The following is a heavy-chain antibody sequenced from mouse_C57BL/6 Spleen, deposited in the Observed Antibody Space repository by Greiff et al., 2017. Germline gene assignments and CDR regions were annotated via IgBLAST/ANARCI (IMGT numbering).Heavy chain of an antibody. D-gene: IGHD1-1*01. J-gene: IGHJ4*01. CDR3: ARSDTTVVAHYYAMDY. CDR1: GFNIKNTY. Sequence: VQLQQSVAELVRPGASVKLSCTASGFNIKNTYMPWVKQRPEQGLEWIGRIDPANGNTKYAPKFQGKATITADTSSNTASLQLSSLTSEDTAIYYCARSDTTVVAHYYAMDYWGQGTSVTVSS. CDR2: IDPANGNT. V-gene: IGHV14-3*01.